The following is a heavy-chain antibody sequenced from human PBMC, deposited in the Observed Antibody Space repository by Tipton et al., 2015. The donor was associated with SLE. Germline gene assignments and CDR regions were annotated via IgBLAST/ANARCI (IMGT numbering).Heavy chain of an antibody. V-gene: IGHV1-18*01. CDR1: GFMFTAYG. CDR2: ISTYNGNT. D-gene: IGHD5-18*01. Sequence: QSGSEVKQPGASVKVSCKASGFMFTAYGISWVRQAPGQGLEWMGWISTYNGNTNYAQKLQGRVTMTSDTSTSTAYMELRSLRSDDTAIYYCARVRVDTAMGVFDFWGQGTLVTVSS. J-gene: IGHJ4*02. CDR3: ARVRVDTAMGVFDF.